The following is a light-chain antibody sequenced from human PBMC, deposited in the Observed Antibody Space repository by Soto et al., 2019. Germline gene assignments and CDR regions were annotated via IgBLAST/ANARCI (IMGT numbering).Light chain of an antibody. CDR3: MRTLQTPT. CDR2: LGS. CDR1: QSLLHSNGYNY. J-gene: IGKJ4*01. Sequence: DIVMTQSPLSLPVTPGEPASISCRSSQSLLHSNGYNYLDWYLQKPGQSPQLLIDLGSNRASGVPDRFSGSGSGTDFTLKISRVEAEDVGVYYCMRTLQTPTFGGGTKGEIK. V-gene: IGKV2-28*01.